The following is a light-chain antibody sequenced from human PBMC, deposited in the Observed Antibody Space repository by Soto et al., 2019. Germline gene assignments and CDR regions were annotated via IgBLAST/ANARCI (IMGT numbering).Light chain of an antibody. CDR3: QQYYDTPLT. V-gene: IGKV4-1*01. CDR2: WAS. CDR1: QSLFYSSDNKNY. J-gene: IGKJ4*01. Sequence: DIVVTQSPDSLAASLGERATINCQSSQSLFYSSDNKNYLRWYQQKPGQPPKLLIYWASTRESGVPERFSGAGSGTDFTLTISSLQAEDLAVYYCQQYYDTPLTFGGGTKVEIK.